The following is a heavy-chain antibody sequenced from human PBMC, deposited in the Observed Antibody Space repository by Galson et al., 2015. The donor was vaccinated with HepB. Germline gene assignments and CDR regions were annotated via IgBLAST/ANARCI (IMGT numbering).Heavy chain of an antibody. CDR1: GFFFSDYN. V-gene: IGHV3-69-1*01. Sequence: SLRLSCAASGFFFSDYNMNWVRQAPGKGLEWVSSISSSGTVYYADSLKGRSTITRDNAKNSLDLQVNSLRAEDTAAYYCARDRDYRFDYWGRGTLVTVSS. D-gene: IGHD4/OR15-4a*01. CDR3: ARDRDYRFDY. CDR2: ISSSGTV. J-gene: IGHJ4*02.